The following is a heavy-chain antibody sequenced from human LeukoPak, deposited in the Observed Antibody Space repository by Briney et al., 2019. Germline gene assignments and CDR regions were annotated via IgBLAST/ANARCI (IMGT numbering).Heavy chain of an antibody. CDR3: ATDSYQRGGGYYRY. V-gene: IGHV1-24*01. D-gene: IGHD3-3*01. CDR2: FDPEDGET. J-gene: IGHJ4*02. Sequence: GASVKVSCKVSGYTLTELSMHWVRQAPGKGLEWMGGFDPEDGETIYAQKFQGRVTMTEDTSTDTAHMELSGLRSEDTAVYYCATDSYQRGGGYYRYWGQGTLVTVSS. CDR1: GYTLTELS.